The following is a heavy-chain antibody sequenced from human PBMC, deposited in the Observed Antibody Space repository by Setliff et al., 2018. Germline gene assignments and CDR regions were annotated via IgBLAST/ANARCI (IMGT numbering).Heavy chain of an antibody. CDR2: ISAYNGNT. V-gene: IGHV1-18*01. J-gene: IGHJ3*01. D-gene: IGHD5-18*01. CDR3: ARGGYSYGYDHGFDF. CDR1: GYSFSDYG. Sequence: ASVKVSCKASGYSFSDYGISWVRQAPGQGLEWMGWISAYNGNTKYAQKLQGRVTMATDISTSTAYMELRSLRSDDTAVYYCARGGYSYGYDHGFDFWGQGTMVTVSS.